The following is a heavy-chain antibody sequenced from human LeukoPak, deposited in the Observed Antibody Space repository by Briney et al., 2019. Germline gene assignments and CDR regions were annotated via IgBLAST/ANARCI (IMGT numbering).Heavy chain of an antibody. CDR3: AQDGASIRFDN. D-gene: IGHD5-24*01. V-gene: IGHV3-20*04. CDR2: INWNGGST. CDR1: GFTFDDYG. Sequence: PGGSLRLSCAASGFTFDDYGMSWVRQAPGKGLEWVSGINWNGGSTGYADSVKGRFTISRDNAKNSLYLQMNSLRAEDTAVYYCAQDGASIRFDNWGQGTLVTVSS. J-gene: IGHJ4*02.